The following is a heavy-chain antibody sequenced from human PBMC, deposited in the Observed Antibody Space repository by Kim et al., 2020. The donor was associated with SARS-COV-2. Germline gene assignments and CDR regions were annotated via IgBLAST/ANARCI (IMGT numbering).Heavy chain of an antibody. CDR1: GGSISSYY. CDR3: ARAPRNGHFDS. V-gene: IGHV4-59*01. CDR2: TYNSGII. J-gene: IGHJ4*02. Sequence: SETLSLTCSVSGGSISSYYWSWIRQPPGKGLEWIGYTYNSGIINYNPSFKSRVTILVDTSKNQFSPRLTSVTAADTAVYYCARAPRNGHFDSWGQGSLVIVSS. D-gene: IGHD2-8*01.